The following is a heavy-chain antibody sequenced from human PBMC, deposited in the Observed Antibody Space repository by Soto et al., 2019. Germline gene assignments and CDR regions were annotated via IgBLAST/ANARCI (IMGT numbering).Heavy chain of an antibody. D-gene: IGHD1-7*01. CDR1: GFTFDDYA. V-gene: IGHV3-9*01. J-gene: IGHJ6*02. Sequence: GGSLRLSCAASGFTFDDYAMHWVRQAPGKGLEWVSGISWNSGSIGYADSVKGRFTISRDNAKNSLYLQMNSLRAEDTALYYCAKKGGRNYGFALTAWGQGTTVTVSS. CDR2: ISWNSGSI. CDR3: AKKGGRNYGFALTA.